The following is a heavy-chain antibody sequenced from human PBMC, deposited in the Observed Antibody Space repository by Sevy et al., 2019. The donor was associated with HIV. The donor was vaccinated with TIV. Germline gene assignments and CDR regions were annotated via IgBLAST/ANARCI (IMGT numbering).Heavy chain of an antibody. V-gene: IGHV3-21*01. CDR3: ARDIGTIDDY. CDR1: GFTFSSYS. D-gene: IGHD1-1*01. CDR2: ISSSSSYI. Sequence: GESLKISCAASGFTFSSYSMNWVRQAPGKGLEWVSSISSSSSYIYYADSVKGRFTISRDNAKNSLYLQMNSLRAEDTAVYYCARDIGTIDDYWGQGTLVTVSS. J-gene: IGHJ4*02.